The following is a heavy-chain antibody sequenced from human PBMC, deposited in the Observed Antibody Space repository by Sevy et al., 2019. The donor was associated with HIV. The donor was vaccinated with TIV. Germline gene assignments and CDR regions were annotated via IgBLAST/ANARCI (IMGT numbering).Heavy chain of an antibody. Sequence: GGSLRLSCAASGFTVSSNYMSWVRQAPWKGLEWVSVIYSGCSTYYADSVKGRFTISRDNSKNTLYLQMNSLRAEDTAVYYCARGGYYYDSSGYPWYFDYWGQGTLVTVSS. V-gene: IGHV3-53*01. CDR2: IYSGCST. J-gene: IGHJ4*02. CDR3: ARGGYYYDSSGYPWYFDY. D-gene: IGHD3-22*01. CDR1: GFTVSSNY.